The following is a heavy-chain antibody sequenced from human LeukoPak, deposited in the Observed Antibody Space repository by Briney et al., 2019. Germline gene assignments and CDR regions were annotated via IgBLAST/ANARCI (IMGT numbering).Heavy chain of an antibody. CDR1: GGSISSYY. D-gene: IGHD3-10*01. V-gene: IGHV4-59*01. CDR3: ARALWFGELNYYFDY. CDR2: IYYSGST. J-gene: IGHJ4*02. Sequence: SETLSLTCTVSGGSISSYYWSWIRQPPGKGLEWIWYIYYSGSTNYNPSLKSRVTISVDTSKNQFSLKLSSVTAADTAVYYCARALWFGELNYYFDYWGQGTLVTVSS.